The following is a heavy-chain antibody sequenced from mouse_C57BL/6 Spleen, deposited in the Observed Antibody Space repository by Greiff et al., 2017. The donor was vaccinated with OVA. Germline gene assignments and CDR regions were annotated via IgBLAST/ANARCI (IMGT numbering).Heavy chain of an antibody. CDR3: ARRIEITTVVTNYYAMDY. V-gene: IGHV1-18*01. D-gene: IGHD1-1*01. CDR1: GYTFTDYN. CDR2: INANNGGT. J-gene: IGHJ4*01. Sequence: EVKVVESGPELVKPGASVKIPCKASGYTFTDYNMDWVKQSHGKSLEWIGDINANNGGTIYNQKFKGKATLTVDKSTSTAYMELRSLTSEDTAVYYCARRIEITTVVTNYYAMDYWGQGTSVTVSS.